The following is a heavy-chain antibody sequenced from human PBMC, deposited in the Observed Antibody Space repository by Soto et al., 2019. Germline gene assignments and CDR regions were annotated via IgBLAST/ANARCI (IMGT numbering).Heavy chain of an antibody. J-gene: IGHJ4*03. D-gene: IGHD6-13*01. CDR3: VRRLNLQAAVNCGLDF. CDR2: IYPGDSDT. V-gene: IGHV5-51*01. Sequence: SRRIIKIPEKGLEWLGIIYPGDSDTRYSPSFRGQVTMSADKSTSTAYLQWSSLTASDSAIYFCVRRLNLQAAVNCGLDFWGQGTLVTVSS.